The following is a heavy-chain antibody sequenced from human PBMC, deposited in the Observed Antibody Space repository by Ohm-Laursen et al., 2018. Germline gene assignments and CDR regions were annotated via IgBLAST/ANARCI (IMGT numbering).Heavy chain of an antibody. J-gene: IGHJ3*02. CDR3: ARDQPPVRRRLRQIDAFDI. CDR2: IYTSGST. Sequence: PSDTLSLTCTVSGGSISSYYWSWIRQPAGKGLEWIGRIYTSGSTNYNPSLKSRVTMSVDTSKNQFSLKLSSVTAADTAVYYCARDQPPVRRRLRQIDAFDIWGQGTMVTVSS. D-gene: IGHD5-12*01. CDR1: GGSISSYY. V-gene: IGHV4-4*07.